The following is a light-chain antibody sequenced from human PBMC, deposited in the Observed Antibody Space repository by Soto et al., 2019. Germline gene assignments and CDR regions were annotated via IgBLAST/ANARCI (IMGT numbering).Light chain of an antibody. CDR1: QSVTSSY. CDR2: GAS. Sequence: VLTQSPGTLSFSPGERVTLSCRASQSVTSSYLAWYQQKPGQAPRLLIYGASSRATGIPDRFSGSGSGTDFTLTISRLEPEDFAVYYCQQYGSSPRTFGQGPKVDIK. CDR3: QQYGSSPRT. V-gene: IGKV3-20*01. J-gene: IGKJ1*01.